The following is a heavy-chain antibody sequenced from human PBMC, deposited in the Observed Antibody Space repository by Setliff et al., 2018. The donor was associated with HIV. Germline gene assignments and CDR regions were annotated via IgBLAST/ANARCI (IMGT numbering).Heavy chain of an antibody. CDR2: IGTAGDT. CDR1: GFTFVNHD. J-gene: IGHJ3*02. V-gene: IGHV3-13*01. Sequence: PGGSLRLSCAASGFTFVNHDIEWVRQAPGKGLEWVSHIGTAGDTYYLDSVKGRFTISREDARNSGYLQMNSLRDDDTAVYFCARTAYYRDSSGYYSVAFDMGGPGTRVTV. CDR3: ARTAYYRDSSGYYSVAFDM. D-gene: IGHD3-22*01.